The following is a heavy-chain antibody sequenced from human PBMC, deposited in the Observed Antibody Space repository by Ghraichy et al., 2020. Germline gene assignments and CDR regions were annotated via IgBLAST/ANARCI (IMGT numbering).Heavy chain of an antibody. J-gene: IGHJ6*03. CDR1: GGSVSSGSYY. Sequence: SETLSLTCTVSGGSVSSGSYYWSWIRQPPGKGLEWIGYIYYSGSTNYNPSLKSRVTISVDTSKNQFSLKLSSVTAADTAVYYCARVSYYYDSSGYYPTYYMDVWGKGTTVTVSS. V-gene: IGHV4-61*01. CDR2: IYYSGST. CDR3: ARVSYYYDSSGYYPTYYMDV. D-gene: IGHD3-22*01.